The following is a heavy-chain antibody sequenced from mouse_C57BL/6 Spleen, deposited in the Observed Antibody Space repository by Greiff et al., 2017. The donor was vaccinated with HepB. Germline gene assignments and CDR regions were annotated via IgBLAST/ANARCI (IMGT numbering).Heavy chain of an antibody. CDR2: IDPSDSYT. D-gene: IGHD1-1*02. J-gene: IGHJ3*01. CDR3: ARREYYSFAY. Sequence: QVQLQQPGAELVKPGASVKLSCKASGYTFTSYWMQWVKQRPGQGLEWIGEIDPSDSYTNYNQKFKGKATLTVDTSSSTAYMQLSSLTSEDSAVYYCARREYYSFAYWGQGTLVTVSA. CDR1: GYTFTSYW. V-gene: IGHV1-50*01.